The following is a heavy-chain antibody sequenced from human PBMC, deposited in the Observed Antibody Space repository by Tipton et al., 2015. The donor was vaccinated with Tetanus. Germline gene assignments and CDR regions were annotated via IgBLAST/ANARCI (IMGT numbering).Heavy chain of an antibody. CDR3: ARDGQPGYYYGMDV. CDR2: IYSSGST. V-gene: IGHV4-4*07. Sequence: TLSLTCTVSGGSLSTFYWNWIRQPAGKGLEWIGRIYSSGSTNYNPSLKSRVTMSIDTSKNQFSLELTSVTAADTAVYYCARDGQPGYYYGMDVWGQGTTVTVSS. J-gene: IGHJ6*02. D-gene: IGHD1-14*01. CDR1: GGSLSTFY.